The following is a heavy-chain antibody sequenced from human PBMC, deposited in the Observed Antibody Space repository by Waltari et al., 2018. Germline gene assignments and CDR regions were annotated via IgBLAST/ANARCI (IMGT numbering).Heavy chain of an antibody. CDR3: ARGGSSHYFDY. J-gene: IGHJ4*02. CDR2: IYYSGST. V-gene: IGHV4-31*03. CDR1: GGSISSGGYS. Sequence: QVQLQESGPGLVKPSQTLSLTCTVSGGSISSGGYSWSWIRQHPGKGLEWIGYIYYSGSTYYNPSLKSRVTISVDTSKNQFSLKLSSVTAADTAVYYCARGGSSHYFDYWGQGTLVTVSS. D-gene: IGHD6-13*01.